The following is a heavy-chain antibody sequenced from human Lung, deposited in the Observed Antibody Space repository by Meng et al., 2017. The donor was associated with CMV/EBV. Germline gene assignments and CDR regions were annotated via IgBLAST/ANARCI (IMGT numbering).Heavy chain of an antibody. CDR2: VTGGGGST. V-gene: IGHV3-23*01. D-gene: IGHD2-2*01. J-gene: IGHJ4*02. CDR3: AKGNAEYCSGARCYAFDY. Sequence: LTCAASGFTFSSYAMTWVRQAPGKGLEWVSVVTGGGGSTYYADSVKGRFTISRDNSENALYLQMNSLRVEDTAIYYCAKGNAEYCSGARCYAFDYWXQGTLVTVSS. CDR1: GFTFSSYA.